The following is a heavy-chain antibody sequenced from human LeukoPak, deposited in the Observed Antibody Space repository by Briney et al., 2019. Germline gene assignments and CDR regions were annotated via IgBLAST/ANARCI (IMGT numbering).Heavy chain of an antibody. CDR1: GYTLTELS. J-gene: IGHJ5*02. Sequence: GASVKVSCKVSGYTLTELSMHWVRQAPGKGLEWMGGFDPEDGETIYAQKCQGRVTMTEDTSTDTAYMELSSLRSEDTAVYYCATAHPQRCTSCYFVYQNWFDPWGQGTLVTVSS. D-gene: IGHD2-2*01. CDR2: FDPEDGET. CDR3: ATAHPQRCTSCYFVYQNWFDP. V-gene: IGHV1-24*01.